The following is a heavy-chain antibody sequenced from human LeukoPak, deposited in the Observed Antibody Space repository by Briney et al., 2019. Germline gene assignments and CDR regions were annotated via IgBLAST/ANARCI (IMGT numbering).Heavy chain of an antibody. J-gene: IGHJ6*03. D-gene: IGHD3-3*01. V-gene: IGHV4-61*02. CDR2: IYTSGST. CDR1: GHSINSAYY. CDR3: ARSPTIFGVVIPRDYYMDV. Sequence: SETLSLTCTVSGHSINSAYYWGWIRQPAGKGLEWIGRIYTSGSTNYNPSLKSRVTISVDTSKNQFSLKLSSVTAADTAVYYCARSPTIFGVVIPRDYYMDVWGKGTTVTVSS.